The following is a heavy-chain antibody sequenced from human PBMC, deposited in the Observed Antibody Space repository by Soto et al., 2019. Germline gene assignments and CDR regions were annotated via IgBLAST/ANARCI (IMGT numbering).Heavy chain of an antibody. CDR2: IYWDDVK. J-gene: IGHJ4*02. Sequence: KESGPTLVKPTQTLTLTCTLSGFSLSTSGVGVGWIRQSPGKALEWLAVIYWDDVKHYSPSLERRLTITKDTSESEVVLTMTNMDPVDTATYYCARKGSGDYALDSWGQGILVTVSS. CDR1: GFSLSTSGVG. CDR3: ARKGSGDYALDS. D-gene: IGHD4-17*01. V-gene: IGHV2-5*02.